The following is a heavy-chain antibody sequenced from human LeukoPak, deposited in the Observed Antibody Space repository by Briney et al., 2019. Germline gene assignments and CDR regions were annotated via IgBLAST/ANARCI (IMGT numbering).Heavy chain of an antibody. CDR2: IFHNGGS. CDR1: GYSISSGYV. Sequence: SETLSLTCAVSGYSISSGYVWGWIRQPPGQGLDWIGSIFHNGGSYNNPSLKSRTTISIDTSLNQFSLKLSSVTATDTAVYYCERGWRGLTSLDYYYYMDVWGKGTTVTVSS. D-gene: IGHD2-2*01. CDR3: ERGWRGLTSLDYYYYMDV. J-gene: IGHJ6*03. V-gene: IGHV4-38-2*01.